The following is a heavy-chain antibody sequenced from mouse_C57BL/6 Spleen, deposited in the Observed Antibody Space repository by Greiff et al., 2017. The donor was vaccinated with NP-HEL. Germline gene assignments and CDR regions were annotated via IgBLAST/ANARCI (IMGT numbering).Heavy chain of an antibody. D-gene: IGHD3-1*01. CDR3: AREGGGYGFAY. V-gene: IGHV1-66*01. J-gene: IGHJ3*01. CDR2: IYPGSGNT. CDR1: GYSFTSYY. Sequence: VQLQQSGPELVKPGASVKISCKASGYSFTSYYIHWVKQRPGQGLEWIGWIYPGSGNTKYNEKFKGKATLTADTSSSTAYMQLSSLTSEDSAVYYCAREGGGYGFAYWGQGTLVTVSA.